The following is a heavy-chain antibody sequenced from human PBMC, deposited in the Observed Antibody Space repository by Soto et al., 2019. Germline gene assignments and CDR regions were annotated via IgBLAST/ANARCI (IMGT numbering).Heavy chain of an antibody. CDR3: AKVVRSSCWYRYFDY. D-gene: IGHD6-13*01. V-gene: IGHV3-30*18. J-gene: IGHJ4*02. Sequence: GGSLRLSCAASGFTFSNYGMHWVRQALGKGLEWVAVISYDGSNEYYVDSVKGRFTISRDNDKNTLCLHMNSLRAEDTAVYFCAKVVRSSCWYRYFDYWGQGTLVTVSS. CDR2: ISYDGSNE. CDR1: GFTFSNYG.